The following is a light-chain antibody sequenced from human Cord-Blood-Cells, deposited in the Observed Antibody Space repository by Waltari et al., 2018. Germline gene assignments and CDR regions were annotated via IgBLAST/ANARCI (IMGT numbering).Light chain of an antibody. CDR3: QQYYSTPIT. CDR2: WAS. Sequence: IVMTQSPDSLAVSLGARAPLHCKSSQSVLYSSNNKNYLAWYQQKPGQPPKLLIYWASTRESGVPDRFSGSGSGTDFTLTISSLQAEDVAVYYCQQYYSTPITFGQGTRLEIK. V-gene: IGKV4-1*01. J-gene: IGKJ5*01. CDR1: QSVLYSSNNKNY.